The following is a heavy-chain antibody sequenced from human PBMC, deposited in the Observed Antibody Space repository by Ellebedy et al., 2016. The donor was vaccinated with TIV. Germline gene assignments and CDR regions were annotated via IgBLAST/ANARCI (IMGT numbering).Heavy chain of an antibody. Sequence: GESLKISCVASGFTFSSYGMNWVRQAPGKGLEWVAVIWYDGSNKYYADSVKGRFTISRDNSKNTLYLQMNSLRAEDTVVYYCARRGGGGAVGATFCDYWGQGTLVTVSS. D-gene: IGHD1-26*01. CDR3: ARRGGGGAVGATFCDY. CDR1: GFTFSSYG. V-gene: IGHV3-33*01. J-gene: IGHJ4*02. CDR2: IWYDGSNK.